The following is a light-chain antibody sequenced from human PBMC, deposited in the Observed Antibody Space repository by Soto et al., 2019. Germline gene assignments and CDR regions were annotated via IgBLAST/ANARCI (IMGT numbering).Light chain of an antibody. J-gene: IGKJ5*01. CDR3: MQALQPPLT. V-gene: IGKV2-28*01. Sequence: EIVLTQSPLSLPVTPGEPASISCRSSQSLLHSNGYNYVDWYLQKPGQSPKLLIYLVSNRASGVPDMFSGSGSGTDFTLKISRVEAEDVGLYYCMQALQPPLTFGQGTRLEIK. CDR2: LVS. CDR1: QSLLHSNGYNY.